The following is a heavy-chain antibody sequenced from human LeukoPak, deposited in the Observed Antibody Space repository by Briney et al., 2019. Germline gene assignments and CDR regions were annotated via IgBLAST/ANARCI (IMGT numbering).Heavy chain of an antibody. V-gene: IGHV1-2*02. CDR3: ARSSMVRGVIIWTLDY. Sequence: ASVKVSCKASGYTFTGYYMHWVRQAPGQGLEWVGLINPNTGGTNYAQRFQGRVTMTRDTSISTVYMDLRSLRSDDTAVYYCARSSMVRGVIIWTLDYWGQGTLVTVSS. CDR2: INPNTGGT. D-gene: IGHD3-10*01. CDR1: GYTFTGYY. J-gene: IGHJ4*02.